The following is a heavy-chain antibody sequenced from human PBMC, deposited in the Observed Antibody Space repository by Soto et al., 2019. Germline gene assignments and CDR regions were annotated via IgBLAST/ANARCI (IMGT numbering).Heavy chain of an antibody. V-gene: IGHV3-7*05. Sequence: GGSLRLSCAASGFTFSSYWMSWVRQAPGKGLEWVANIKQDGSEKYYVDSVKGRFTISRDNAKNSLYLQMNSLRAEDTAVYYCARGPRYYYGSGSYLIGYWGQGTLVIVSS. CDR3: ARGPRYYYGSGSYLIGY. J-gene: IGHJ4*02. D-gene: IGHD3-10*01. CDR2: IKQDGSEK. CDR1: GFTFSSYW.